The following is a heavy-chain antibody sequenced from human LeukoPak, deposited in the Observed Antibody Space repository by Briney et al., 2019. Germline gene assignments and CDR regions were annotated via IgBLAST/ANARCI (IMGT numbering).Heavy chain of an antibody. CDR3: ARESSGWADHIDY. D-gene: IGHD6-19*01. V-gene: IGHV4-59*01. CDR2: IYYSGST. Sequence: SETLSLTCTCSVGSISSYYWSWIRQPPGKGLEWIGYIYYSGSTNYNPSLKSRVTISVDTSKNQFSLKLSSVTAADTAVYYCARESSGWADHIDYWGQGTLVTVSS. CDR1: VGSISSYY. J-gene: IGHJ4*02.